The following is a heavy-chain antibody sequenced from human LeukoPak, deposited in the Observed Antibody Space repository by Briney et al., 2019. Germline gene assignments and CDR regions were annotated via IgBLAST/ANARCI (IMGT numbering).Heavy chain of an antibody. CDR3: ARDRMGRIFDY. CDR2: IKQDGGEK. Sequence: GGSLRLSCAASGFTFSSYWMSWVRQAPGKGLEWVANIKQDGGEKYYVDSVKGRFTISRDNAKNSPYLQMNSLRAEDTAVYYCARDRMGRIFDYWGQGTLVTVSS. V-gene: IGHV3-7*01. J-gene: IGHJ4*02. D-gene: IGHD1-26*01. CDR1: GFTFSSYW.